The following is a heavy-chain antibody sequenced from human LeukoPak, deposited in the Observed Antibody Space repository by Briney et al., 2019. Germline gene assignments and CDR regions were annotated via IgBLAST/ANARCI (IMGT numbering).Heavy chain of an antibody. CDR1: GFTFDDYT. Sequence: GGSLGLSCAASGFTFDDYTMHWVRQAPGKGLEWVSLISWDGGSTYYADSVKGRFTISRDNSKNSLYLQMNSLRTEDTALYCCAKGGYCSSTSCLDYWGQGTLVTVSS. CDR3: AKGGYCSSTSCLDY. CDR2: ISWDGGST. D-gene: IGHD2-2*01. J-gene: IGHJ4*02. V-gene: IGHV3-43*01.